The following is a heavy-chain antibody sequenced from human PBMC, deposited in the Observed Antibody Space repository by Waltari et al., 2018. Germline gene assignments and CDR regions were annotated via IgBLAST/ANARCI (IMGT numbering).Heavy chain of an antibody. D-gene: IGHD3-9*01. CDR3: VRDERWLHLIGTFDS. CDR2: ISCIGSTT. J-gene: IGHJ4*02. Sequence: QVLLVESGGGLVKPGGSLRLSCAASGFTFSDYYMSWVRQAPGKGLEWVSHISCIGSTTNYAVAVKGRFTISRDNAKNSVFLQLNSLRADDTAMYYCVRDERWLHLIGTFDSWGQGTLVTVSS. V-gene: IGHV3-11*01. CDR1: GFTFSDYY.